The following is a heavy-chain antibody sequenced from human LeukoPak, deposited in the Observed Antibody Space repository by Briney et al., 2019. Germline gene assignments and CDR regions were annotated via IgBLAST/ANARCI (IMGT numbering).Heavy chain of an antibody. CDR2: INTNTGKP. Sequence: ASVKVSCKASGYTFTSYAMHWVRQAPGQRLEWMGWINTNTGKPTYAQGFTGRFVFSLDTSVSTAYLQISSLKAEDTAVYYCARTRYCSGGSCYSDYWGQGTLVTVSS. CDR3: ARTRYCSGGSCYSDY. J-gene: IGHJ4*02. CDR1: GYTFTSYA. V-gene: IGHV7-4-1*02. D-gene: IGHD2-15*01.